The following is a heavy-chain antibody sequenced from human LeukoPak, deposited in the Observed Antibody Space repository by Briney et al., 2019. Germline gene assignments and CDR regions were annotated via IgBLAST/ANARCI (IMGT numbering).Heavy chain of an antibody. CDR2: IYSGGST. CDR3: AKGGPHNWFDP. J-gene: IGHJ5*02. D-gene: IGHD3-16*01. CDR1: GFTVNSNY. Sequence: GGSLRLSCAASGFTVNSNYMSWVRQAPGKGLEWVSVIYSGGSTYYADSVKGRFTISRDNSKNTLYLQMNSLRAEDTAVYYCAKGGPHNWFDPRGQGTLVTVSS. V-gene: IGHV3-66*01.